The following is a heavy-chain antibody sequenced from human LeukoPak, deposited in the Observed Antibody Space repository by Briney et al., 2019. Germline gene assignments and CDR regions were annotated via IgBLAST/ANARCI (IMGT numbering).Heavy chain of an antibody. CDR3: ARKYGDYKYYFDY. CDR2: IYSSGST. D-gene: IGHD4-17*01. J-gene: IGHJ4*02. CDR1: GVSISSSSYY. Sequence: SETLSLTCNVSGVSISSSSYYWGWIRQPPGKGLEWIGSIYSSGSTYYNSSLKSRVTISIDTSKNQVSLKMSSVTAADTAVYYCARKYGDYKYYFDYWGQGTLVTVSS. V-gene: IGHV4-39*01.